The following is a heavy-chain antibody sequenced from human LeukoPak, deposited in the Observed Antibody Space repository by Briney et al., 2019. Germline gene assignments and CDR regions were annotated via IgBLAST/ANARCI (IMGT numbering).Heavy chain of an antibody. Sequence: SETLSLTCAVYGGSFSGYYWSWIRQPPGKGLEWIGEINHSGSTNYNPSLKSRVTISVDTSKNQFSLKLSSVTAADTAVYYCARGGGMAGSGDFDYWGQGTLVTVSS. CDR1: GGSFSGYY. D-gene: IGHD6-19*01. CDR2: INHSGST. V-gene: IGHV4-34*01. CDR3: ARGGGMAGSGDFDY. J-gene: IGHJ4*02.